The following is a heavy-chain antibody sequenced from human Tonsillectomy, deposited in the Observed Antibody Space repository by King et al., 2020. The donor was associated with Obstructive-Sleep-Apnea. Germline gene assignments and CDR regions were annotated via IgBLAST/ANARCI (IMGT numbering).Heavy chain of an antibody. CDR1: GGPFSDYS. D-gene: IGHD6-13*01. CDR3: ARGTLAAGGEGMDV. CDR2: INHSGSS. V-gene: IGHV4-34*01. J-gene: IGHJ6*02. Sequence: VQLQQWGAGLLKPSETLSLTCAVYGGPFSDYSWSWIRQPPGKGLEWIGEINHSGSSNYNPSLKSRVTISVDTSKNQFSLKLSSVTAADTAVYYCARGTLAAGGEGMDVWGQGTTVTVSS.